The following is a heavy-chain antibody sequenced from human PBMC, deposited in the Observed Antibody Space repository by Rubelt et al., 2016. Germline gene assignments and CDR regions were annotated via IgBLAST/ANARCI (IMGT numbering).Heavy chain of an antibody. Sequence: GLEWVGFIRSKAYGGTTEYAASVKGRFTISRDDSKRIAYLQMNSLKTEDTAVYYCTRPNSSGYYSFDYWGQGTLVTVSS. V-gene: IGHV3-49*02. J-gene: IGHJ4*02. CDR3: TRPNSSGYYSFDY. CDR2: IRSKAYGGTT. D-gene: IGHD3-22*01.